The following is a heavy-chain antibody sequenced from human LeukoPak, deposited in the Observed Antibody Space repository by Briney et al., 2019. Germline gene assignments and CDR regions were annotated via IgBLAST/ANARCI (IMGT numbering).Heavy chain of an antibody. Sequence: GGSLRLSCAASGFTVSSNYMSWVRQASGKGLEWVSVIYSGGSTYYADSVKGRFTISRDNSKNTLYLQMNSLRAEDTAVYYCARGSRRGPAGYYDSSGYYYGGDFDYWGQGTLVTVSS. V-gene: IGHV3-53*01. J-gene: IGHJ4*02. CDR3: ARGSRRGPAGYYDSSGYYYGGDFDY. CDR1: GFTVSSNY. CDR2: IYSGGST. D-gene: IGHD3-22*01.